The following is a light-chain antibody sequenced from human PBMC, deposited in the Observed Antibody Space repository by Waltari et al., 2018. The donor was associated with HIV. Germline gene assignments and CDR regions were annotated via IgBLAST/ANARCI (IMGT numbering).Light chain of an antibody. CDR3: CSYATDRNFV. Sequence: QSALTQPASVSGPPGQSITISCTGTSSDVGSYDLVSWYQKYPGQAPKLMIYEVSKRPAGVSNRFSGSKSGNTASLTISGLQTEDEAEYYCCSYATDRNFVFGGGTQLTVL. CDR2: EVS. J-gene: IGLJ7*01. CDR1: SSDVGSYDL. V-gene: IGLV2-23*02.